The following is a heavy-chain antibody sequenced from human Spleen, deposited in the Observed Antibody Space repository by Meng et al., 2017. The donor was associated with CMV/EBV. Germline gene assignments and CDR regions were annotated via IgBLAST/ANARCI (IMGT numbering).Heavy chain of an antibody. CDR3: ARDRIVAAALGRVGLDV. CDR1: YTFRSYG. Sequence: YTFRSYGISWVRQAPGQGLEWMGWLGASNDNTHYAQNLQGRVTMTTDTSTGTSYMELKSLRSDDTAVYYCARDRIVAAALGRVGLDVWGQGTTVTVSS. J-gene: IGHJ6*02. V-gene: IGHV1-18*01. D-gene: IGHD2-2*01. CDR2: LGASNDNT.